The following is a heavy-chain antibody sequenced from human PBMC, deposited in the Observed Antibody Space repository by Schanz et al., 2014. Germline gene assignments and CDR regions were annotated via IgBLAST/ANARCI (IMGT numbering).Heavy chain of an antibody. Sequence: EVQLLESGGGLVRPGGSLRLSCAASGFTFSSYTMNWVRQAPGRGLEWVSSISPSSSYIYYADSVKGRFTISRDNGKNSLYLQMDSLRSEDTALYYCAKNRAGGYESFLDSWGQGTLXTVSS. J-gene: IGHJ4*02. CDR2: ISPSSSYI. V-gene: IGHV3-21*04. D-gene: IGHD5-12*01. CDR3: AKNRAGGYESFLDS. CDR1: GFTFSSYT.